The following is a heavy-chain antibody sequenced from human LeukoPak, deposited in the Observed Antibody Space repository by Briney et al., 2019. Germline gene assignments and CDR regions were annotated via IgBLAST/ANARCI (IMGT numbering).Heavy chain of an antibody. V-gene: IGHV3-23*01. Sequence: GGSLRLSCAASGFTFSSYAMSWVRQAPGKGLEWASAISGSGGSTYYADSVKGRFTISRDNSKNTLYLQMNSLRAEDTAVYYCAKYLVLRYFDWSDDAFDIWGQGTMVTVSS. D-gene: IGHD3-9*01. CDR1: GFTFSSYA. J-gene: IGHJ3*02. CDR3: AKYLVLRYFDWSDDAFDI. CDR2: ISGSGGST.